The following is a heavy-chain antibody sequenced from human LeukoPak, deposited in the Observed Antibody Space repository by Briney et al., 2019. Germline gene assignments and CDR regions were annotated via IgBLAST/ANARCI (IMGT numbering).Heavy chain of an antibody. CDR1: GFSLSTSGMC. D-gene: IGHD2-15*01. CDR3: ARCRLGYCSGGSCYSGHWFDP. Sequence: SGPTLVNPTQTLTLTCTFSGFSLSTSGMCVSWIRQPPGKALEWLALIDWDDDKYYSTSLKTRLTISKDTSKNQVVLTMTNMDPVDTATYYCARCRLGYCSGGSCYSGHWFDPWGQGTLVTVSS. CDR2: IDWDDDK. J-gene: IGHJ5*02. V-gene: IGHV2-70*01.